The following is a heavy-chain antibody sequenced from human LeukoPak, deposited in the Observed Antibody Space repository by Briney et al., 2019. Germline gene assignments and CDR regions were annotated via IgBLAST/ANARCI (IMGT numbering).Heavy chain of an antibody. CDR1: GFTFSSYG. CDR2: IWYDGSNK. CDR3: ARDRDIVVVPAAALGY. J-gene: IGHJ4*02. D-gene: IGHD2-2*01. Sequence: GGSLRLSCAASGFTFSSYGMHWVRQAPGKGLEWVAVIWYDGSNKYYADSVKGRFTISRDNSKNTLYLQMNSLRAEDTAVYYCARDRDIVVVPAAALGYWGQGTLVTVSS. V-gene: IGHV3-33*01.